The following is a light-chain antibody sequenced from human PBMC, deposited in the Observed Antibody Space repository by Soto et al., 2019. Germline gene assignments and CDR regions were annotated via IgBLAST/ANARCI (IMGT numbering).Light chain of an antibody. Sequence: EILMTQSPATLSVSPGDGATLSCRASQSVDSNLAWYQQKPGQTPRLLIYGASTRPTGIPARFSGSGSGTEFTLTISSLQSEDSAVYYCQQYNDWPLTFGGGTRVDI. CDR3: QQYNDWPLT. V-gene: IGKV3D-15*01. CDR2: GAS. CDR1: QSVDSN. J-gene: IGKJ4*01.